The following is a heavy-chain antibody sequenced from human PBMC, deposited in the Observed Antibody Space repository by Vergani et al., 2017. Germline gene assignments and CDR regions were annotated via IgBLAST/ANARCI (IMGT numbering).Heavy chain of an antibody. D-gene: IGHD3-16*01. V-gene: IGHV4-39*01. CDR2: IYNSGNG. J-gene: IGHJ2*01. CDR3: ASGKYYSDSTSHFRGRYFDV. CDR1: GDSIISRSYY. Sequence: QMQLQESVPGLVKASETLSLTCTVSGDSIISRSYYSGWIRQPPGNGLEWIGSIYNSGNGDSSSSLKSRVTISADTSKNQFSLRLTSVTAADTAVYYCASGKYYSDSTSHFRGRYFDVWGRGTLVTVPS.